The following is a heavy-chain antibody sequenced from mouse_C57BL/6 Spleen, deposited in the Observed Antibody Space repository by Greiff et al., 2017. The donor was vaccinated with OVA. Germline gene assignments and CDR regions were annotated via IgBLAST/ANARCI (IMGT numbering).Heavy chain of an antibody. CDR3: ARGYDYDGDAMDY. D-gene: IGHD2-4*01. CDR2: ISDGGSYT. J-gene: IGHJ4*01. Sequence: EVQLVESGGGLVKPGGSLKLSCAASGFTFSSYAMSWVRQTPEKRLEWVATISDGGSYTYYPDNVKGRFTISRDNAKNNLYLQMSHLKSEDTAMYYCARGYDYDGDAMDYWGQGTSVTVSS. V-gene: IGHV5-4*01. CDR1: GFTFSSYA.